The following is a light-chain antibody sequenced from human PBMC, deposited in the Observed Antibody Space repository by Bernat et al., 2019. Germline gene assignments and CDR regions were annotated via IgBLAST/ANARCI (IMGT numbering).Light chain of an antibody. CDR1: QTVLSSSNNKNY. V-gene: IGKV4-1*01. Sequence: DIVMTQSPDSLAVSLGERATINCKSSQTVLSSSNNKNYLAWYQQKPGQSPELLIYWATTRESGVPDRFSGSGSGTDFTLIVSSLQAEDVAHYYCQQYYATPITFGQGTRLEIK. CDR3: QQYYATPIT. J-gene: IGKJ5*01. CDR2: WAT.